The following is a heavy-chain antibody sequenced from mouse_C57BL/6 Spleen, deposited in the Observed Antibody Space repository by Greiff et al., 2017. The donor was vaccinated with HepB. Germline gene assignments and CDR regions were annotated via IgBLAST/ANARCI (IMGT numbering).Heavy chain of an antibody. V-gene: IGHV3-6*01. J-gene: IGHJ3*01. CDR1: GYSITSGYY. CDR3: ARALWYPAWFAY. CDR2: ISYDGSN. Sequence: DVQLQESGPGLVKPSQSLSLTCSVTGYSITSGYYWNWIRQFPGNKLEWMGYISYDGSNNYNPSLKNRISITRDTSKNQFFLKLNSVTTEDTATYYCARALWYPAWFAYWGQGTLVTVSA. D-gene: IGHD2-1*01.